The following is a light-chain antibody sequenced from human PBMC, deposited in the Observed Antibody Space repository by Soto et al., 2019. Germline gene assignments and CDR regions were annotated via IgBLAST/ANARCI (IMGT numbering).Light chain of an antibody. CDR1: SSDIGTYDY. J-gene: IGLJ2*01. V-gene: IGLV2-14*01. CDR3: SSYTISSPL. CDR2: DVS. Sequence: QSALTQPASVSGSPGQSITISCTGTSSDIGTYDYVSWYQQHPDKAPKLIIYDVSNRPSGVSSRFSGSKSGNTASLTISGLQAEDEADYYCSSYTISSPLFGGGTKLTVL.